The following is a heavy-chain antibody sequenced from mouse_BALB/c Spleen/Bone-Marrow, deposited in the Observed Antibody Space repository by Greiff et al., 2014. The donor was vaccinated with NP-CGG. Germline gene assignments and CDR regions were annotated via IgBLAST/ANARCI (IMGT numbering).Heavy chain of an antibody. CDR3: ARGGYGSTFYFDY. V-gene: IGHV1S34*01. Sequence: LVKTGASVKISCKASGYSFTGYYIHWVKQSHGKSLEWIGYISCYNGATSYNQEFKGKATFTVDTSSSTAYMQFNSLTSEDSAVYYCARGGYGSTFYFDYWGQGTTLTVSS. J-gene: IGHJ2*01. CDR1: GYSFTGYY. D-gene: IGHD1-1*01. CDR2: ISCYNGAT.